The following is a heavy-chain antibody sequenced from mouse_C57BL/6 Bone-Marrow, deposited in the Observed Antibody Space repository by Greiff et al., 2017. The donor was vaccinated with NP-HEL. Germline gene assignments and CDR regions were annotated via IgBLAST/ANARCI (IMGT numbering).Heavy chain of an antibody. Sequence: QVQLKESGAELAKPGASVKLSCKASGYTFTSYWMHWVKQRPGQGLEWIGYINPSSGYTKYNQKFKDKATLTADKSSSTAYMQLSSLTYEDAAVYYCSRRITTLVLDYWGQGTTLTVSS. D-gene: IGHD1-1*01. CDR3: SRRITTLVLDY. J-gene: IGHJ2*01. CDR2: INPSSGYT. CDR1: GYTFTSYW. V-gene: IGHV1-7*01.